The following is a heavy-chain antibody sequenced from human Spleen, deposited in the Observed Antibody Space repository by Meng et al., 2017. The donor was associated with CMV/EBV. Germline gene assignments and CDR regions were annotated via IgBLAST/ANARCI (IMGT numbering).Heavy chain of an antibody. Sequence: SLTCAVYGGYFSGYDWSWIRQPPGKGLEWIGESNHSGSTNYNPSLKSRVTISVDTSKNQFSLKLSSVTAADTAVYYCARNPIWGGFDYWGQGTLVTVSS. V-gene: IGHV4-34*01. J-gene: IGHJ4*02. CDR3: ARNPIWGGFDY. CDR2: SNHSGST. D-gene: IGHD3-3*01. CDR1: GGYFSGYD.